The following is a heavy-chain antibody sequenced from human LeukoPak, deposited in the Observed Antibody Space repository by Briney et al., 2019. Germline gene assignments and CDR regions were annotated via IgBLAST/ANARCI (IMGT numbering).Heavy chain of an antibody. CDR2: INHSGST. Sequence: PSETLSLTCAVYGGSFSGYYWSWIRQPPGMGLEWIGEINHSGSTNYNPSLKSRVTISVDTSKNQFSLKLSSVTAADTAVYYCARGARWAYYYMDVWGKGTTVTVSS. D-gene: IGHD4-23*01. CDR3: ARGARWAYYYMDV. V-gene: IGHV4-34*01. J-gene: IGHJ6*03. CDR1: GGSFSGYY.